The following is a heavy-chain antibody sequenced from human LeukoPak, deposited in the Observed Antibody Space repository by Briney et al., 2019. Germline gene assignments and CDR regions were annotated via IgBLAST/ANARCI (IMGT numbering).Heavy chain of an antibody. V-gene: IGHV3-30-3*01. D-gene: IGHD1-1*01. CDR2: ISFDGSRK. CDR1: GFTFSSYA. Sequence: QTGGSLRLSCAASGFTFSSYAMQWVRQAPGKGLEWVAVISFDGSRKYYADSVKGRFTISRDNSKNTLYLQMNRLRIEDTAVYYCARGDWNDVSDAFDIWGQGTMVTVSS. J-gene: IGHJ3*02. CDR3: ARGDWNDVSDAFDI.